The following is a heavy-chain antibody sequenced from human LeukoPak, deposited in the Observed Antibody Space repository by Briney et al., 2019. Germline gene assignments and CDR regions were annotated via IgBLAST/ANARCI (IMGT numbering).Heavy chain of an antibody. J-gene: IGHJ4*02. CDR3: ARHGTASDTTGYFFWQ. D-gene: IGHD3-22*01. Sequence: GGSLTLSCAASGFTFSSYAMSWARQAPGKGLEWVAAVSGSAGSIYYADSVKGRFTVSRDNSKNTLYLEMNSLRAEDTALYYCARHGTASDTTGYFFWQWGQGSLVTVSS. CDR2: VSGSAGSI. V-gene: IGHV3-23*01. CDR1: GFTFSSYA.